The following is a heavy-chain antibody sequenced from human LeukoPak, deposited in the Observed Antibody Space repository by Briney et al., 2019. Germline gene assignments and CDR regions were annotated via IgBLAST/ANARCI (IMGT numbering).Heavy chain of an antibody. D-gene: IGHD3-22*01. CDR1: AGSFSDYY. Sequence: SENLSLTCTVYAGSFSDYYWSWIRQPPGKGLEWIEEINHSGSTNYNPSLKSRVTISVDTSKSQFSLKLSSVTAADTAVYYCARGDHYYDSSGYYSGYSYYFDYWGQGTLVTVSS. V-gene: IGHV4-34*01. CDR2: INHSGST. J-gene: IGHJ4*02. CDR3: ARGDHYYDSSGYYSGYSYYFDY.